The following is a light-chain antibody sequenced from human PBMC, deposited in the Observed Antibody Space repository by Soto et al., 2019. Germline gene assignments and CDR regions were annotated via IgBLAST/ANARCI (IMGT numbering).Light chain of an antibody. CDR2: DAS. CDR3: QQRSNWPRLT. J-gene: IGKJ4*01. Sequence: EIVLTQSPATLSLSPGERATLSCRASQSVSSYLAWYQQKPGQAPRLLIYDASNRATGSPARFSGSGSGTDFTITISSLEPEDFAVYYCQQRSNWPRLTFGGGTKVEIK. CDR1: QSVSSY. V-gene: IGKV3-11*01.